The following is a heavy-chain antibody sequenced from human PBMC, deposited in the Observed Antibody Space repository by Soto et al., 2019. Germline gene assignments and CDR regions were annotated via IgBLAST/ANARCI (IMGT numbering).Heavy chain of an antibody. J-gene: IGHJ3*02. CDR1: GVTFSSYW. CDR2: IKQDGSDT. Sequence: EVQVVESGGGLVQPGGSLRLSCVASGVTFSSYWMHWVRQAPGKGLEWVANIKQDGSDTYYVDSVKGRFTISRDNAQNSLFLQMNTLRAEDTAVYYCARSLGWRDAFDIWGQGTMVTVSS. D-gene: IGHD3-3*01. CDR3: ARSLGWRDAFDI. V-gene: IGHV3-7*01.